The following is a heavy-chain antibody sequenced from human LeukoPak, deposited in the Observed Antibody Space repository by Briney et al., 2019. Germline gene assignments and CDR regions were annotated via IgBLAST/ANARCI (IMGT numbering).Heavy chain of an antibody. CDR2: INPNSGGT. J-gene: IGHJ6*03. Sequence: ASVKVSCKASGYTFTSYYMHWVRQAPGQGLEWMGWINPNSGGTNYAQKFQGRVTMTRDTSISIAYMELSRLRSDDTAVYYCARDGDYYYYYMDVWGKGTTVTVSS. CDR3: ARDGDYYYYYMDV. V-gene: IGHV1-2*02. D-gene: IGHD3-3*01. CDR1: GYTFTSYY.